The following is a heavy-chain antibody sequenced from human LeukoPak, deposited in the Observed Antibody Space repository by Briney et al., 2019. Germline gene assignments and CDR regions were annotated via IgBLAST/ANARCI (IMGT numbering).Heavy chain of an antibody. CDR2: ISSSSSTI. V-gene: IGHV3-48*01. CDR3: ARDLWEKRLDY. D-gene: IGHD1-26*01. J-gene: IGHJ4*02. Sequence: QAGGSLRLSCAASGFTFSRYSMNWVRQAPGKGLEWVSYISSSSSTIYYADSVKGRFTISRDNAKNSLYLQMNSLRAEDTAVYSCARDLWEKRLDYWGQGTLVTVSS. CDR1: GFTFSRYS.